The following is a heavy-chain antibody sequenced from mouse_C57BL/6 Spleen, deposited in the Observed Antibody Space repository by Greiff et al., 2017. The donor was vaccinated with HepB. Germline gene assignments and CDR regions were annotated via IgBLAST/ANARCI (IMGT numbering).Heavy chain of an antibody. V-gene: IGHV1-69*01. J-gene: IGHJ1*03. D-gene: IGHD2-3*01. CDR3: ARHDGYHWYFDV. CDR1: GYTFTSYW. CDR2: IDPSDSYT. Sequence: QVQLKQPGAELVMPGASVKLSCKASGYTFTSYWMHWVKQRPGQGLEWIGEIDPSDSYTNYNQKFKGKSTLTVDKSSSTAYMQLSSLTSEDSAVYYCARHDGYHWYFDVWGTGTTVTVSS.